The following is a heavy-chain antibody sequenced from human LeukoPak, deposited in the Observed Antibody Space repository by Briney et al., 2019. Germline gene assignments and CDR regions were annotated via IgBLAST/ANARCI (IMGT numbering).Heavy chain of an antibody. CDR1: GFTFSSYS. D-gene: IGHD6-13*01. J-gene: IGHJ4*02. Sequence: PGGSLRLSCAASGFTFSSYSMNWVRQAPGKGLEWVSSISSSSSYIHYADSVKVRFTISRDSAKNSLYLQMNSLRAEDTAVYYCARCDSSSWTNPDYWGQGTLVTVSS. CDR2: ISSSSSYI. CDR3: ARCDSSSWTNPDY. V-gene: IGHV3-21*01.